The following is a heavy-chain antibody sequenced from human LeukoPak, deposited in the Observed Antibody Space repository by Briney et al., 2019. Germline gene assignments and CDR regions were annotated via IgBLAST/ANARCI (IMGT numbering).Heavy chain of an antibody. V-gene: IGHV4-39*07. D-gene: IGHD1-26*01. Sequence: SETLSLTCTVSGGSISSSSYYWDWIRQPPGKGLEWIGSIYYSGSTYYNPSLKSRVTISVDTSKNQFSLKLSSVTAADTAVYYCARVLWERHNYYYYYYMDVWGKGTTVTISS. CDR3: ARVLWERHNYYYYYYMDV. J-gene: IGHJ6*03. CDR2: IYYSGST. CDR1: GGSISSSSYY.